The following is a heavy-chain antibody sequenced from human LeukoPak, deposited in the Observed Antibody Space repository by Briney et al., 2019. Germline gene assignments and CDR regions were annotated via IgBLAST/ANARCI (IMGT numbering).Heavy chain of an antibody. J-gene: IGHJ4*02. Sequence: PSETLSLTCTVSGGSISSYYWSWIRQPPGKGLEWIGYIYYSGSTNYNPSLKSRVTISVDTSKNQFSLKLSSVTAADTAVYYCARENWNYYFDYWGQGTLVTVSS. CDR2: IYYSGST. V-gene: IGHV4-59*12. CDR1: GGSISSYY. CDR3: ARENWNYYFDY. D-gene: IGHD1-7*01.